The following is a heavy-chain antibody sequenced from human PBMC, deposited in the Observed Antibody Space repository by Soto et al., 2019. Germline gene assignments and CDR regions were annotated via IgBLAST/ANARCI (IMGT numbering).Heavy chain of an antibody. CDR1: GFTFSNYA. V-gene: IGHV3-23*01. CDR3: AKSKNAGPPGPFDI. Sequence: PGGSLRLSCAASGFTFSNYAMSWVRQAPGKGQEWVSTISGGGDATYYADSVKGRFTISRDNSKSTLYLRMNSLRADDSAVYYCAKSKNAGPPGPFDIWGQGTMVTVSS. CDR2: ISGGGDAT. J-gene: IGHJ3*02.